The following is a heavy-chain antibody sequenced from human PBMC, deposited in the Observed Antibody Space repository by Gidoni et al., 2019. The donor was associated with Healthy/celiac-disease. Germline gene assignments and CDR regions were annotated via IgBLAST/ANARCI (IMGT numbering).Heavy chain of an antibody. CDR2: INHSGST. D-gene: IGHD3-16*01. V-gene: IGHV4-34*01. CDR1: GWSFSGYY. CDR3: ARVMRPDLALDY. J-gene: IGHJ4*02. Sequence: QVQLQQWVAGLMKPSETLSLTCAVYGWSFSGYYWSWIRQPPGKGLEWIGEINHSGSTNYNPSLKSRVTISVDTSKNQFSLKLSSVTAADTAVYYCARVMRPDLALDYWGQGTLVTVSS.